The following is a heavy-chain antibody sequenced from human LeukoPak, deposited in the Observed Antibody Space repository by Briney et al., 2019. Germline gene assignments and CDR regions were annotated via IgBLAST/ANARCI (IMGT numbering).Heavy chain of an antibody. CDR3: ANLDADYVGY. D-gene: IGHD1-1*01. Sequence: GRSLRLSCAASGFNFDDYGMHWVRQAPGKGLEWVAAISWGSDKIGYADSVKGRFTVSRDNAKKSLYLQMNSLRAEDTAFYYCANLDADYVGYWGQGTLVTVSS. V-gene: IGHV3-9*01. J-gene: IGHJ4*02. CDR2: ISWGSDKI. CDR1: GFNFDDYG.